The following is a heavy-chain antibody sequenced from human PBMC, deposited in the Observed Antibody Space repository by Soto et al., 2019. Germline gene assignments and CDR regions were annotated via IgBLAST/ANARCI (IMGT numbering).Heavy chain of an antibody. CDR3: AGGEVAAAGTIDY. Sequence: QVQLQESGPGLVKPSQTLSLTCTVSGGSISSGGYYWSWIRQHPGKGLEWIGYIYYSGSTYYNPSLKSRVTISVDTSKNQFSLKLSSVTAADTDVYYCAGGEVAAAGTIDYWGQGTLVAVSS. J-gene: IGHJ4*02. CDR2: IYYSGST. CDR1: GGSISSGGYY. V-gene: IGHV4-31*03. D-gene: IGHD6-13*01.